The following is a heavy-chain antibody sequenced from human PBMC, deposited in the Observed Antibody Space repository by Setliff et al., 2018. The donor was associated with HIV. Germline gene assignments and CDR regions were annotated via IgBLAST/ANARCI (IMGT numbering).Heavy chain of an antibody. V-gene: IGHV4-39*01. CDR3: ARRTFGSGRIDP. CDR2: IYYSGST. D-gene: IGHD3-16*01. Sequence: NPSETLSLTCTVSGGSISDSRYYWGWIRQPPGKGLEWIGNIYYSGSTYYNPSLKSRVTISVDTSKNQFSLKLSSVTAADTAVYYCARRTFGSGRIDPWGQGTLVTVSS. J-gene: IGHJ5*02. CDR1: GGSISDSRYY.